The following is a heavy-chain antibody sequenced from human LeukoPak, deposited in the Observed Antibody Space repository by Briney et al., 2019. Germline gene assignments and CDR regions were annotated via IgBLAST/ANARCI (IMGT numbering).Heavy chain of an antibody. J-gene: IGHJ4*02. D-gene: IGHD3-22*01. CDR3: ARGGLYYYDSSGLLDY. CDR2: INSDGSST. CDR1: XXTFSXYW. Sequence: SLRLSCXXXXXTFSXYWMHWVRQAPGKGLVWVSRINSDGSSTSYADSVKGRFTISRDNAKNTLYLQMNSLRAEDTAVYYCARGGLYYYDSSGLLDYWGQGTLVTVSS. V-gene: IGHV3-74*01.